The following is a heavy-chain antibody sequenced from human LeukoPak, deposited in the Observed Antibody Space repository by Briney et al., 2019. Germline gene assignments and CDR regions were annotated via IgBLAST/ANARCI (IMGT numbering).Heavy chain of an antibody. CDR2: IKQDGSEK. Sequence: GGSLRLSCAASGFTFSSYWMSWVRQAPGKGLEWVANIKQDGSEKYYVDSVKGRFTIPRDNAKNSLYLQMNSLRAEDTAVYYCVRGSTMVRGSPYYYYGMDVWGQGTTVTVSS. D-gene: IGHD3-10*01. CDR1: GFTFSSYW. J-gene: IGHJ6*02. CDR3: VRGSTMVRGSPYYYYGMDV. V-gene: IGHV3-7*04.